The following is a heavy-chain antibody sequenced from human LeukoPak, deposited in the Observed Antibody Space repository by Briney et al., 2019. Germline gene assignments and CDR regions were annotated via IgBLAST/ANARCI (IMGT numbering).Heavy chain of an antibody. CDR1: GYTFTGYY. CDR3: ARGHSTSSSFDY. V-gene: IGHV1-2*02. D-gene: IGHD6-6*01. J-gene: IGHJ4*02. CDR2: INPNSGGT. Sequence: ASVKVSCKTSGYTFTGYYMIWVRQAPGQGLEWMGWINPNSGGTNYAQKFQGRVTMTRDTSITTAYMELSRLISDDTAVHYCARGHSTSSSFDYWGQGTLVTVSS.